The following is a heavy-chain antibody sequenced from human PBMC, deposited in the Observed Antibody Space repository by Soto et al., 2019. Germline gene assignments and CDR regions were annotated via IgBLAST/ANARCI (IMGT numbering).Heavy chain of an antibody. CDR2: IYYSGST. CDR3: ARHYSNEQDFDY. D-gene: IGHD4-4*01. Sequence: PSETLSLTCTVSGGSISSSSYYWGWIRQPPGKGLEWIGSIYYSGSTYYNPSLKSRVTISVDTSETQCSLKLSSVTAADTAVYYCARHYSNEQDFDYWGQGTLVTVSS. V-gene: IGHV4-39*01. CDR1: GGSISSSSYY. J-gene: IGHJ4*02.